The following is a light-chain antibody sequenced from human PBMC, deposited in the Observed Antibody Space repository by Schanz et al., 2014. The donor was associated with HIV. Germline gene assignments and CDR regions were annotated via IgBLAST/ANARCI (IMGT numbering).Light chain of an antibody. V-gene: IGLV1-44*01. J-gene: IGLJ1*01. CDR1: SSNIGNNY. CDR3: AAWDDSLNGYV. CDR2: SNN. Sequence: QSVLTQPPSVSAAPGQKVTISCSGSSSNIGNNYVSWYQQLPGTAPKLLIYSNNQRPSGVPDRFSGSKSGTSASLAISGLQSEDEADYYCAAWDDSLNGYVFGTGTKFTVL.